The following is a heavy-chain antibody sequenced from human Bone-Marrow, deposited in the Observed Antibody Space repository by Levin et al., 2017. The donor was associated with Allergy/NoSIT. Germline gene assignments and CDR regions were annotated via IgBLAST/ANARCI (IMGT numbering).Heavy chain of an antibody. CDR3: AKDPSPSSGWYSANQGSFDY. Sequence: SLKISCAASGFTFDDYAMHWVRQAPGKGLEWVSGISWNSGSIGYADSVKGRFTISRDNAKNSLYLQMNSLRAEDTALYYCAKDPSPSSGWYSANQGSFDYWGQGTLVTVSS. CDR1: GFTFDDYA. V-gene: IGHV3-9*01. J-gene: IGHJ4*02. CDR2: ISWNSGSI. D-gene: IGHD6-19*01.